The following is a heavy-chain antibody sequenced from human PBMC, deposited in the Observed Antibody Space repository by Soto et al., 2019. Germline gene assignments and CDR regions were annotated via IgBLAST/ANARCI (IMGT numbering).Heavy chain of an antibody. D-gene: IGHD3-3*01. CDR3: ASHSRGNYDFWSGYYTGIHY. CDR2: ISSSSSYI. CDR1: GFTFSSYS. J-gene: IGHJ4*02. Sequence: GGSLRLSCAASGFTFSSYSMNWVRQAPGKGLEWVSSISSSSSYIYYADSVKGRFTISRDNAKNSLYLQMNSLRAEDTAVYYCASHSRGNYDFWSGYYTGIHYWGQGTLVTVSS. V-gene: IGHV3-21*01.